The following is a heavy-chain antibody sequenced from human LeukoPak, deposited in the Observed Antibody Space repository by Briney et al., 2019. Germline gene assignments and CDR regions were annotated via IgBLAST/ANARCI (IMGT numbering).Heavy chain of an antibody. Sequence: GGSLRLSCAASGFTFSSYAMSWVRQAPGKGLEWVSAISGSGGSTYYADSVKGRFTISRDNSKNTLYLQMNSLRAEDTAVYYCAKSPSLYGYGYRFDPWGQGTLVTVSS. V-gene: IGHV3-23*01. CDR1: GFTFSSYA. CDR2: ISGSGGST. CDR3: AKSPSLYGYGYRFDP. D-gene: IGHD5-18*01. J-gene: IGHJ5*02.